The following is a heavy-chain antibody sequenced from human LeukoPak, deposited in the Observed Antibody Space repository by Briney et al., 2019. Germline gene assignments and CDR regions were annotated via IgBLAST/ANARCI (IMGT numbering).Heavy chain of an antibody. CDR3: AIHRKGIAAAGTFDY. Sequence: SETLSLTCAVYGGSFSGYYWSWIRQPPGKGLERSGEINHSGSTNYNPSLNSRVTISVDTSKNQSSLKLSSVTASDTAVYYCAIHRKGIAAAGTFDYWGQGTLVTVSS. CDR1: GGSFSGYY. D-gene: IGHD6-13*01. V-gene: IGHV4-34*01. CDR2: INHSGST. J-gene: IGHJ4*02.